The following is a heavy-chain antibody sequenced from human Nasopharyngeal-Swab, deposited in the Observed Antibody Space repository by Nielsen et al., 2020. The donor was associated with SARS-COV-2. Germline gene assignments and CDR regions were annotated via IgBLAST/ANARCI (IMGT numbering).Heavy chain of an antibody. D-gene: IGHD6-19*01. J-gene: IGHJ4*02. CDR3: ARLGGSSGWVLGY. Sequence: VCQAPGKGLEWIGEIYHSGSTNYNPSLKSRVTISVDKSKNQFSLKLSSVTAADTAVYYCARLGGSSGWVLGYWGQGTLVTVSS. V-gene: IGHV4-4*02. CDR2: IYHSGST.